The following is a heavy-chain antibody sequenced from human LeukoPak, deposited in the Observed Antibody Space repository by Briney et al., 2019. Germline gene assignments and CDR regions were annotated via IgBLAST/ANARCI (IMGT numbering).Heavy chain of an antibody. J-gene: IGHJ6*02. CDR2: IYTGGST. CDR1: GFTVSSNY. CDR3: AKAASSSWPSYYYGMDV. D-gene: IGHD6-13*01. Sequence: GGSLTLSCAASGFTVSSNYMSWVRQAPGKGLEWVSVIYTGGSTYYADSVKGRFTISRDNSKNTLYLQMNSLRVDDTAVYYCAKAASSSWPSYYYGMDVWGQGTTVTVSS. V-gene: IGHV3-53*01.